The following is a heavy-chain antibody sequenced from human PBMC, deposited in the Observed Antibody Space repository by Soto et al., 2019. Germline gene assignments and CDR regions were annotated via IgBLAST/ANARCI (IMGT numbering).Heavy chain of an antibody. J-gene: IGHJ4*02. CDR1: GYTFTSYD. CDR2: MNPNSGNT. D-gene: IGHD3-22*01. CDR3: AREESSGYYYDY. Sequence: QVQLVQSGAEVKKPGASVKVSCKASGYTFTSYDINWVRQATGQGLEWMGWMNPNSGNTANAQKFQGRVTMTRNTSISTAYIELSSLRSEDTAVYYCAREESSGYYYDYWGQGTLVTVSS. V-gene: IGHV1-8*01.